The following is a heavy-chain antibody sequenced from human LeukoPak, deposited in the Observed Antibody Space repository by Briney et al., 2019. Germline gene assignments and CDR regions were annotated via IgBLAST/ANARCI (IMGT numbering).Heavy chain of an antibody. J-gene: IGHJ6*02. CDR2: INTDLSST. CDR3: ARVGYCSSGICYGMDV. Sequence: GSLRLSCAASGFTFSNYWMHWVRQAPGKGLVWVSRINTDLSSTSYADSVKGRFTISRDNAKNTVYLQMNSLRAEDTAVYYCARVGYCSSGICYGMDVWGPGTTVTVSS. D-gene: IGHD2-2*01. V-gene: IGHV3-74*01. CDR1: GFTFSNYW.